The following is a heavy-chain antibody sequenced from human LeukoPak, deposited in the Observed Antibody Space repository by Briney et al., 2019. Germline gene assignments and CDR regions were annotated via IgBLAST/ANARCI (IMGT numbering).Heavy chain of an antibody. CDR2: ISSSSSCI. J-gene: IGHJ4*02. Sequence: NPGGSLRLSCAASGFTFSSYSMNWVRQAPGKGLEWVSSISSSSSCIYYADSVKGRFTISRDNAKNSLYLQMNSLRAEDTAVYYCARGAYGDYEGQYIGLRLFDYWGQGTLVTVSS. CDR3: ARGAYGDYEGQYIGLRLFDY. D-gene: IGHD4-17*01. CDR1: GFTFSSYS. V-gene: IGHV3-21*01.